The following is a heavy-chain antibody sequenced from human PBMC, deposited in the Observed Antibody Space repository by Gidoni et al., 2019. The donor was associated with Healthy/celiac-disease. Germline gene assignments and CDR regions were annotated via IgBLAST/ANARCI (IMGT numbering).Heavy chain of an antibody. CDR2: IIPILGIA. J-gene: IGHJ4*02. CDR3: ARPHKEGGSGALN. CDR1: GGTFSSYT. Sequence: QVQLVQSGAEVKKPGSSVKVSCQASGGTFSSYTISWVRQAPGQGLEWMGRIIPILGIANYAQKFQGRVTITADKSTSTAYMELSSLRSEDTAVYYCARPHKEGGSGALNWGQGTLVTVSS. D-gene: IGHD3-10*01. V-gene: IGHV1-69*02.